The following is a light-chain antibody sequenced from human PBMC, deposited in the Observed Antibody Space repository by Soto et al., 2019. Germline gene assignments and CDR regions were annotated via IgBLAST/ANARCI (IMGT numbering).Light chain of an antibody. CDR3: LQDYNYPFT. Sequence: IRMSQSPSSLSLSEGDRVTITCRASQGIRNDLGWYQQKPGKAPKLLIYAASSLQSGVPSRFSGSGSGTDFTLTISSLQPEDFATYYCLQDYNYPFTFGGGTKVDIK. J-gene: IGKJ4*01. V-gene: IGKV1-6*01. CDR2: AAS. CDR1: QGIRND.